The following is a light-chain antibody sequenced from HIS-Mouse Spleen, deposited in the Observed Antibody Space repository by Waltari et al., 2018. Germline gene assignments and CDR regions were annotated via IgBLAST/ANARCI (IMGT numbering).Light chain of an antibody. CDR3: QQLNSYPQET. CDR1: QDISSY. CDR2: AAS. V-gene: IGKV1-9*01. Sequence: DIQLTQSPSFLSASVGDRVTITCRASQDISSYLAWYQQKPGKAPKLLIYAASTLQSGVPSRFSGSGSGTEFTLTISSLQPEDFATYYCQQLNSYPQETFGGGTKVEIK. J-gene: IGKJ4*01.